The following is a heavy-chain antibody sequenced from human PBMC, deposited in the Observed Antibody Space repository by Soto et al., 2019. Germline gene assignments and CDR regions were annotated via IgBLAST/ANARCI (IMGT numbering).Heavy chain of an antibody. CDR3: AREMSNDSSGWYADAFDI. CDR1: GFTFSSYG. V-gene: IGHV3-33*01. Sequence: GGSLRLSCAASGFTFSSYGMHWVRQAPGKGLEWVAVIWYDGSNKYYADSVKGRFTISRDNSKNTLYLQMNSLRAEDTAVYYCAREMSNDSSGWYADAFDIWGQGTMVTVSS. D-gene: IGHD6-19*01. J-gene: IGHJ3*02. CDR2: IWYDGSNK.